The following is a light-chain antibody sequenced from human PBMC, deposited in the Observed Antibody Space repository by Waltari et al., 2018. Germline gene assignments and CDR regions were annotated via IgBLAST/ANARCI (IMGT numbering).Light chain of an antibody. V-gene: IGLV1-44*01. J-gene: IGLJ3*02. CDR3: AAWDGSLHGPV. CDR2: HNN. Sequence: QSVLTQPPSASGTPGQRVSISCSGTNSNIETNPVNWFQQIPGTAPKLLISHNNLRPSGVSDRISASKSGTSASLAISGLQSEDEATYYCAAWDGSLHGPVFGGGTKLTVL. CDR1: NSNIETNP.